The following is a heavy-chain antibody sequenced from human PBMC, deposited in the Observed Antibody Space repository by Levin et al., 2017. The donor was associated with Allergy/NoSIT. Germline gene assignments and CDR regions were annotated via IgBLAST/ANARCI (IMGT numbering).Heavy chain of an antibody. V-gene: IGHV4-59*01. CDR2: IYYSGST. CDR3: ARIIAAAAHFDY. D-gene: IGHD6-13*01. Sequence: SQTLSLTCTVSGGSISSYYWSWIRQPPGKGLEWIGYIYYSGSTNYNPSLKSRVTISVDTSKNQFSLKLSSVTAADTAAYYCARIIAAAAHFDYWGQGTLVTVSS. J-gene: IGHJ4*02. CDR1: GGSISSYY.